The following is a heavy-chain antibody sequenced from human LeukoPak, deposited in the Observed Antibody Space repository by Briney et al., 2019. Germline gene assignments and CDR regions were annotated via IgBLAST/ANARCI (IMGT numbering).Heavy chain of an antibody. CDR3: ARGQRRLQDY. J-gene: IGHJ4*02. Sequence: SETLSLTCTVSDGSISSYYWSWIRQPAGKGLEWIGRIYTSGSTNYNPSLKSRVTISLDTSKSQISLKLSSVTAADTAVYYCARGQRRLQDYWGQGTLVTVSS. CDR2: IYTSGST. CDR1: DGSISSYY. V-gene: IGHV4-4*07.